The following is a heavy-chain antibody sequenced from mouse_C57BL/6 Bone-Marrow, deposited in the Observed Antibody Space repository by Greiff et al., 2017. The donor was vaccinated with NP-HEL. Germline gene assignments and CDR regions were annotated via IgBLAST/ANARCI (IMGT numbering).Heavy chain of an antibody. V-gene: IGHV2-9-1*01. Sequence: VMLVESGPGLVAPSQSLSITCTVSGFSLTSYAISWVRQPPGKGLEWLGVIWTGGGTTYNSALKSRLSISKDNSKSQVFLKMNSLQTDDTARYYCAGYGNYDAYWGQGTLVTVSA. J-gene: IGHJ3*01. D-gene: IGHD2-1*01. CDR2: IWTGGGT. CDR3: AGYGNYDAY. CDR1: GFSLTSYA.